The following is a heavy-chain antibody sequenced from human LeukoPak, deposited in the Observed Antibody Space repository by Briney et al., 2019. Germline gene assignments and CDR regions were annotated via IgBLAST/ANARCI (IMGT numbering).Heavy chain of an antibody. J-gene: IGHJ3*02. V-gene: IGHV1-3*01. CDR1: GYTFTSYA. CDR2: INAGNGNT. D-gene: IGHD1-7*01. Sequence: ASVKVSCKASGYTFTSYAMHWVRQAPGQRLEWMGWINAGNGNTKYSQKFQGRVTITRDTSASTAYMELSSLRSEDTAVYYCARDGAAYNWNYVNDAFDIWGQGTMVTVSS. CDR3: ARDGAAYNWNYVNDAFDI.